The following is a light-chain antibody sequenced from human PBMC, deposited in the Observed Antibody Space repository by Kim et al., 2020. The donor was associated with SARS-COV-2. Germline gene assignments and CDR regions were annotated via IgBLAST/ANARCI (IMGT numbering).Light chain of an antibody. V-gene: IGKV3-15*01. CDR1: QSVDSD. CDR2: GAS. J-gene: IGKJ4*01. CDR3: QQYDDWPLT. Sequence: VSPGERATLSCRASQSVDSDLAWYQQTPGQAPRLLIYGASTRATGIPARFSGSGSGTEFTLTISSLQSEDFALYYCQQYDDWPLTFGGGTKVDIK.